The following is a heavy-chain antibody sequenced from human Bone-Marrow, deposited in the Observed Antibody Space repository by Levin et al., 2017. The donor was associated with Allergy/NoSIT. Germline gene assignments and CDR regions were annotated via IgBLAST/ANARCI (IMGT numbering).Heavy chain of an antibody. D-gene: IGHD3-10*01. CDR3: ARGEGYGSRSYYKSDAFDV. Sequence: GGSLRLSCAASGFTFSTYTMNWVRQTPGKGLEWVSSISRSSSHIYYADSVKGRFTISRDNAKNSLYLQMSSLRAEDTAVYYCARGEGYGSRSYYKSDAFDVWGQGAVVTVSS. V-gene: IGHV3-21*01. CDR2: ISRSSSHI. J-gene: IGHJ3*01. CDR1: GFTFSTYT.